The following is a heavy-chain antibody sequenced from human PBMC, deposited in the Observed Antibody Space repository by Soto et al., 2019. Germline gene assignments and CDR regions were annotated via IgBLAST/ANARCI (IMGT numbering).Heavy chain of an antibody. Sequence: GESLKISCKGSGYSFTSYWISWVRQMPGKGLEWVGWLGPRDSYTNYNPSFQGDVTISADNSISTSYLQWSSLKASDTPVYYCARLYNGRNTFIDYWGQGTLVTVSS. V-gene: IGHV5-10-1*01. CDR2: LGPRDSYT. CDR1: GYSFTSYW. CDR3: ARLYNGRNTFIDY. J-gene: IGHJ4*02. D-gene: IGHD2-8*01.